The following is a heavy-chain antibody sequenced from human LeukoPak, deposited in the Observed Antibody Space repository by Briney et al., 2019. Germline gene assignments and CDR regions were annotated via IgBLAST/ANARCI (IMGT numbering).Heavy chain of an antibody. Sequence: GGSLRLSCAASGFTFSSYAMSWVRQAPGKGLEWVSAISGSGGSTYYADSVKGRFTISRDNSKNTLYLQMHSLRAEDTAVYYCAKDLAALRGRYYLFDYWGQGTLVTVPS. V-gene: IGHV3-23*01. CDR3: AKDLAALRGRYYLFDY. J-gene: IGHJ4*02. CDR2: ISGSGGST. CDR1: GFTFSSYA. D-gene: IGHD3-10*01.